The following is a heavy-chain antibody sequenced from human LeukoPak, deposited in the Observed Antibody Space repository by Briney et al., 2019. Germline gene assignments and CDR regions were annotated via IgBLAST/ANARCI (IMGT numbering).Heavy chain of an antibody. Sequence: GGSLRLSCAASGFTFGSYAVGWVRQAPGTGLEWVSAISGSGANTYYADSVKGRFTISRDNSKNTLYLQMNSLRAEDTAVYYCARGRGSSRYYFDYWGRGTLVTVSS. V-gene: IGHV3-23*01. J-gene: IGHJ4*02. CDR1: GFTFGSYA. D-gene: IGHD1-26*01. CDR2: ISGSGANT. CDR3: ARGRGSSRYYFDY.